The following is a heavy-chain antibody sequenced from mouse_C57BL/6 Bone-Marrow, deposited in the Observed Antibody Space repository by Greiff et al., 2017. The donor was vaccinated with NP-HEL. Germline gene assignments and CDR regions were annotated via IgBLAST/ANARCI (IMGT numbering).Heavy chain of an antibody. V-gene: IGHV1-82*01. CDR2: LYPGDGDT. CDR1: GYAFSSSW. CDR3: ARWAIGYDYDTWFAY. D-gene: IGHD2-4*01. Sequence: QVQLQQSGPELVKPGASVKISCKASGYAFSSSWMNWVKQRPGRGLEWIGRLYPGDGDTNYNGKFKGKATLTADKSSSTAYMQLSSLTSEDSAVYFCARWAIGYDYDTWFAYWGQGTLVTVSA. J-gene: IGHJ3*01.